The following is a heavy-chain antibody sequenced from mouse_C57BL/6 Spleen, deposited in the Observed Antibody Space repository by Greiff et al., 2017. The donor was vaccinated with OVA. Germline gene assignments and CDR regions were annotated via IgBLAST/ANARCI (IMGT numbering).Heavy chain of an antibody. V-gene: IGHV5-4*01. J-gene: IGHJ4*01. Sequence: DVKLVESGGGLVKPGGSLKLSCAASGFTFSSYAMSWVRQTPEKRLEWVATISDGGSYTYYPDNVKGRFTISRDNAKNNLYLQMSHLKSEDTAMYYCARDRGVTTYYYAMDYWGQGTSVTVSS. D-gene: IGHD2-2*01. CDR3: ARDRGVTTYYYAMDY. CDR2: ISDGGSYT. CDR1: GFTFSSYA.